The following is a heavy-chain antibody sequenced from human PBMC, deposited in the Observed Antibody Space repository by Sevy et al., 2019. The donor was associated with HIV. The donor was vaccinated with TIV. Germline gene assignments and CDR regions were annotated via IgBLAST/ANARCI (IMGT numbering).Heavy chain of an antibody. D-gene: IGHD6-6*01. Sequence: ASVKVSCKASGYTFTSYGISWVRQAPGQGLAWMGWISAYNGNTNYAQKLQGRVTMTTDTSTSTAYMELRSLRSDDTAVYYCARDRQLAVYYYGMDVWGQGTTVTVSS. V-gene: IGHV1-18*01. J-gene: IGHJ6*02. CDR3: ARDRQLAVYYYGMDV. CDR1: GYTFTSYG. CDR2: ISAYNGNT.